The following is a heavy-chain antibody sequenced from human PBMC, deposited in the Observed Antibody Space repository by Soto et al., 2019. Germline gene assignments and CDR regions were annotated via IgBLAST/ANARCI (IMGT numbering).Heavy chain of an antibody. CDR3: ARSIGVIWFGELLYHAHRGVLPRNFDY. CDR1: GGSFSGYY. D-gene: IGHD3-10*01. V-gene: IGHV4-34*01. Sequence: QVQLQQWGAGLLKPSETLSLTCAVYGGSFSGYYWSWIRQPPGKGLEWIGEINHSGSTNYNPSLKSRVTISVDTSKNQFSLKLSSVTAADTAVYYCARSIGVIWFGELLYHAHRGVLPRNFDYWGQGTLVTVSS. CDR2: INHSGST. J-gene: IGHJ4*02.